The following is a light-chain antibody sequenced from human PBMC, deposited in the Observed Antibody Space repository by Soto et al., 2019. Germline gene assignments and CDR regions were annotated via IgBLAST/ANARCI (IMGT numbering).Light chain of an antibody. V-gene: IGKV3-20*01. J-gene: IGKJ2*01. CDR3: HQYVSSPLT. CDR2: DAS. CDR1: QSGNSNL. Sequence: EIVLTQSPGTLSLSPGEGATVSCRASQSGNSNLLAWFQQKPGQAPRLLIHDASRRATGIPDRFSGSGYGTDFTLSISRLEPEDFAVYYCHQYVSSPLTFGQGTKLEIK.